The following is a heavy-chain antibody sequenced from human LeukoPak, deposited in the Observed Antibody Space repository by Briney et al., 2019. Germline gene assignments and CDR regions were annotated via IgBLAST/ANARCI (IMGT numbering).Heavy chain of an antibody. D-gene: IGHD6-6*01. Sequence: PGGSLRLSCAASGFTFSSYGMHWVRQAPGKGLEWVAFIRYDGSNKYYADSVKGRFTISRDNSKNTLYLQMNSLRAEDTAVYYCAKTGGEYSSSIYYYYYYMDVWGKGTTVTVSS. J-gene: IGHJ6*03. CDR2: IRYDGSNK. CDR1: GFTFSSYG. V-gene: IGHV3-30*02. CDR3: AKTGGEYSSSIYYYYYYMDV.